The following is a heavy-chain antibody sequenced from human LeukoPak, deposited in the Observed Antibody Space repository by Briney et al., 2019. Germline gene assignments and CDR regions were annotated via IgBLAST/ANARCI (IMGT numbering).Heavy chain of an antibody. Sequence: YPSETLSLTCTVSGGSISSYYWSWIRQPPGKGLEWIGNIYNTGNTDYNPSLKSRVTISVDTSKKQISLKLSSVTAADTAVYYCARDKGPFWYFDLWGRGTLVTVSS. CDR2: IYNTGNT. CDR3: ARDKGPFWYFDL. V-gene: IGHV4-59*01. CDR1: GGSISSYY. J-gene: IGHJ2*01.